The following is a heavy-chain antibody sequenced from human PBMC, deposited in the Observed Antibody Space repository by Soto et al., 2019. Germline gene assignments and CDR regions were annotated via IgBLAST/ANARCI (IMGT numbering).Heavy chain of an antibody. CDR2: IYHSGST. Sequence: SETLSLTCAVYGGSFSGYYWSWIRQPPGKGLEWIGYIYHSGSTYYNPSLKSRVTISVDRSKNQFSLKLSSVTAADTAVYYCARVLAVAGTRGNYYYGMDVWGHGTTVTVSS. CDR1: GGSFSGYY. CDR3: ARVLAVAGTRGNYYYGMDV. D-gene: IGHD6-19*01. J-gene: IGHJ6*02. V-gene: IGHV4-34*01.